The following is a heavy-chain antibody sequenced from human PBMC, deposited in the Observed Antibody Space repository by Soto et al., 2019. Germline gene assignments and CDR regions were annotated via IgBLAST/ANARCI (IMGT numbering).Heavy chain of an antibody. CDR3: ARSRYEGTVPFDY. CDR1: GYTFTSYG. Sequence: QVPLVQSGGEVKKPGASVKVSCKASGYTFTSYGINWVRQAPGQGLEWMGWISPYNGNTDSAQKFQDRVTLTTDTSTSTAYMELRSLRSDDTAVYYCARSRYEGTVPFDYWGQGTLVTVSS. CDR2: ISPYNGNT. J-gene: IGHJ4*02. D-gene: IGHD2-21*02. V-gene: IGHV1-18*01.